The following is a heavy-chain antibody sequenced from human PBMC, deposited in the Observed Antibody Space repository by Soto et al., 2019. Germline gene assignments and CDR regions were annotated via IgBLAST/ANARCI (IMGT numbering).Heavy chain of an antibody. J-gene: IGHJ5*02. CDR2: INPSGGST. D-gene: IGHD3-22*01. CDR3: ARVGYYDSSGYYNWFDP. V-gene: IGHV1-46*03. Sequence: ASVKVSCKASGYTFTSYYMYWVRQAPGQGLEWMGIINPSGGSTSYAQKFQGRVTMTRDTSTSTVYMELSSLRSEDTAVYYCARVGYYDSSGYYNWFDPWGQGTLVTSPQ. CDR1: GYTFTSYY.